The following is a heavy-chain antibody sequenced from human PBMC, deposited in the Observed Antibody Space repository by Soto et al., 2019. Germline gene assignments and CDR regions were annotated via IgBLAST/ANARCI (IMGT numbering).Heavy chain of an antibody. CDR1: GGTFRTYT. Sequence: QVQLVQSGAEVKRPGSSVKVSCQTSGGTFRTYTINWVRQAPGQGLEWMGRIIPILDVANYAQKFQGRVTITADKSTSTANMELRSLRSEDTAVDYCARSIQEVIGVAGPEDIWFGPWGQGTLVTVSS. J-gene: IGHJ5*02. CDR2: IIPILDVA. V-gene: IGHV1-69*02. D-gene: IGHD6-19*01. CDR3: ARSIQEVIGVAGPEDIWFGP.